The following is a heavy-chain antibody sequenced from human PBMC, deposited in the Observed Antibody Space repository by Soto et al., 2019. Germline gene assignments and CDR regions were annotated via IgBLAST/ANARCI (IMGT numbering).Heavy chain of an antibody. D-gene: IGHD3-22*01. V-gene: IGHV3-30*18. CDR2: ISYDGINK. Sequence: QVQLVESGGGVVQPGRSLRLSCAASGFTFTNYGMHWVRQAPGKGLEWVAVISYDGINKYYADSVKGRFTISRDTSKNTLYLQMNSLRAEDTAVYYCAKSPIYYDSGGGMDVWGQGTTVTVSS. J-gene: IGHJ6*02. CDR3: AKSPIYYDSGGGMDV. CDR1: GFTFTNYG.